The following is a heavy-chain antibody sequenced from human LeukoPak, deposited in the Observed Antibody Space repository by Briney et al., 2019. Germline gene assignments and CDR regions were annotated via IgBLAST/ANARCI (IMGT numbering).Heavy chain of an antibody. J-gene: IGHJ5*02. CDR1: GYTFTSYA. D-gene: IGHD5-24*01. CDR2: MSAYNGYT. V-gene: IGHV1-18*01. Sequence: GASVKVSCKASGYTFTSYAISWVRQAPGQGPEWMGWMSAYNGYTNYAQNLQGRVTMTTDTSTSTAYVELTSLRSDDTAVYYCARALARDVYNINWFDPWGQGTLVTVSS. CDR3: ARALARDVYNINWFDP.